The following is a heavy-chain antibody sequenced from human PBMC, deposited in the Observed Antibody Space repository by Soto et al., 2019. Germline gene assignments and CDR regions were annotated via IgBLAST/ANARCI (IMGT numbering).Heavy chain of an antibody. V-gene: IGHV3-15*01. D-gene: IGHD1-26*01. CDR3: SGGSYYQDY. Sequence: EVQLVESGGGLVKPGGSLRLSCAASGFTFSNAWMSWVRQAPGKGLEWVGRIKSKTDGGTTDYAAPVKDSFSISRDDSKNTLYLLMNSLKTEDTAVYYCSGGSYYQDYWGQGTLVIVSS. CDR2: IKSKTDGGTT. J-gene: IGHJ4*02. CDR1: GFTFSNAW.